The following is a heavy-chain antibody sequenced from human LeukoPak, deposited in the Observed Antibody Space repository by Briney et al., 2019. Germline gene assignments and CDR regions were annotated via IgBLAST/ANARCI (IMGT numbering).Heavy chain of an antibody. J-gene: IGHJ4*02. CDR1: GFTFSSYG. V-gene: IGHV3-23*01. CDR3: AKANVFGVLDYFDY. Sequence: GGSLRLSCAASGFTFSSYGMTWVRQAPGKGLEWVSSISDSGGSTYYADSVKGRFTISRDNSKNTSYLQMNSLRAEDTAVYYCAKANVFGVLDYFDYWGQGTLVTVSS. D-gene: IGHD3-3*01. CDR2: ISDSGGST.